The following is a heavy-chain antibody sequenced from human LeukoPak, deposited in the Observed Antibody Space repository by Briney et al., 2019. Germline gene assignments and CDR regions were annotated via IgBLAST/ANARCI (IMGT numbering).Heavy chain of an antibody. V-gene: IGHV3-30*04. J-gene: IGHJ4*02. CDR3: ASPYYCDGSSYYHFFDH. D-gene: IGHD3-22*01. CDR2: ISYDGTTK. Sequence: GGSLRLSCAASGFTFRNYPVHWVRQAPGKGLEWVTVISYDGTTKYYADSVKGRFTISRDNSRNTLYLQMNNLRTEDTAVYYCASPYYCDGSSYYHFFDHWGQGTLVTVSS. CDR1: GFTFRNYP.